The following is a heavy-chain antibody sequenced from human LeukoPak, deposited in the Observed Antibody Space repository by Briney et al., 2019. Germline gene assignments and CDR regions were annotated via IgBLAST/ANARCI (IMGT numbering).Heavy chain of an antibody. CDR3: AKDHLAAMVYRAIDY. J-gene: IGHJ4*02. V-gene: IGHV3-30*18. D-gene: IGHD5-18*01. CDR2: ISYDGSNK. Sequence: GGSLRLSCASSGFTFSSYSMHWVRQARGKGLEWVVVISYDGSNKYYADSVKGRFTISRDNSKNTLYLQMNSLRAEDTAVYYCAKDHLAAMVYRAIDYWGQGTLVTVSS. CDR1: GFTFSSYS.